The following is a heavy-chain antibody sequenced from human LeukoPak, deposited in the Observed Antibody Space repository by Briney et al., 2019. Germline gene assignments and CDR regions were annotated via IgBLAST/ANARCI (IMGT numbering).Heavy chain of an antibody. V-gene: IGHV3-33*01. CDR3: ARARDGYNLDY. Sequence: GGSLRLSCAASGFTFSSYGMHWVRPAPGKGLEWVAVIWYDGSNKYYADSVKGRFTISRDNSKNTLYLQMNSLRAEDTAVYYCARARDGYNLDYWGQGTLVTVSP. CDR2: IWYDGSNK. J-gene: IGHJ4*02. D-gene: IGHD5-24*01. CDR1: GFTFSSYG.